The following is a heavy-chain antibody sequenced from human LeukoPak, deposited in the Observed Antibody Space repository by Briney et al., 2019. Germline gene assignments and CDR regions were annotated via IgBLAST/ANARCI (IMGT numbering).Heavy chain of an antibody. J-gene: IGHJ6*03. V-gene: IGHV3-11*04. Sequence: PGGSLRLSCAASGFTFSDYYMSWIRQAPGKGLEWVSYISSSGSPIYYADSVKGRFTISRDNAKNSLYLQMNSLRAEDTAVYYCARITYYDFWSGYYPYYYYYYYMDVWGKGTTVTVSS. CDR1: GFTFSDYY. CDR3: ARITYYDFWSGYYPYYYYYYYMDV. D-gene: IGHD3-3*01. CDR2: ISSSGSPI.